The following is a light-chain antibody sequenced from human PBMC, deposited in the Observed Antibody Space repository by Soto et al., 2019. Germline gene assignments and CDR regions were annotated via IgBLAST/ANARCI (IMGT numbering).Light chain of an antibody. Sequence: SYDLTQPPSVSVCPGQTASITCSGEKLGDKFAWWYQQKTGQSPVLVISQDNKRPSGIPERFSGSNSGNTATLTISGTQAMDEADYYCQAWDSNTNYVFGSGTKVTVL. V-gene: IGLV3-1*01. CDR2: QDN. CDR1: KLGDKF. J-gene: IGLJ1*01. CDR3: QAWDSNTNYV.